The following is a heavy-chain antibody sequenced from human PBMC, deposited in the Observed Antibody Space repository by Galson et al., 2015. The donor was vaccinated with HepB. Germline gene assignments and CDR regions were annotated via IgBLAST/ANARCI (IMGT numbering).Heavy chain of an antibody. Sequence: TLSLTCAVSGGSISSGGYSWSWIRQPPGKGLEWIGYIYYSGSTYYNPSLKSRVTISVDTSKNQFSLKLSSVTAADTAMYYCARQGPDYGMDVWGQGTTVTVSS. CDR3: ARQGPDYGMDV. CDR2: IYYSGST. J-gene: IGHJ6*02. V-gene: IGHV4-30-4*07. CDR1: GGSISSGGYS.